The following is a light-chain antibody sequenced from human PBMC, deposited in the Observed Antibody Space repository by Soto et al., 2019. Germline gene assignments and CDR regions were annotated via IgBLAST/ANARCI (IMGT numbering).Light chain of an antibody. CDR3: QQYDNLPVT. CDR2: DAS. J-gene: IGKJ4*01. Sequence: DFQMTQSPSSLSASVGDRVTITCQASQDISNYLNWYQQKPGKAPKLLIYDASNLETGVPSRFSGSGSGTDFTFTISSLQPEDIATYYCQQYDNLPVTFGGGTKVEIK. V-gene: IGKV1-33*01. CDR1: QDISNY.